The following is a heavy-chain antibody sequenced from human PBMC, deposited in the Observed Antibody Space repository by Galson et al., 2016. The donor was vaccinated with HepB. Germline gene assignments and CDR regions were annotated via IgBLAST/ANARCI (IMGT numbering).Heavy chain of an antibody. CDR2: IYHSGST. CDR1: GGSISSNSW. V-gene: IGHV4-4*02. J-gene: IGHJ6*02. CDR3: ARDPHAYGSETYYPRGGSSYYGMDV. Sequence: SETLSLTCTVSGGSISSNSWWDWVRQPPGKGLEWIGEIYHSGSTNYNPSLKSRVTISIDKSKNQFSLNLSSVTAADTAVYYCARDPHAYGSETYYPRGGSSYYGMDVWGQGTTVTVSS. D-gene: IGHD3-10*01.